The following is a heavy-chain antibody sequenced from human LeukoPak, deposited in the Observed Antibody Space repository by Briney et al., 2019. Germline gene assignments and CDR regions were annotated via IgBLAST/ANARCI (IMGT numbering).Heavy chain of an antibody. J-gene: IGHJ4*02. D-gene: IGHD4-11*01. Sequence: ASVKISCKASGYTFRGNYIHWLRQAPGQGLEWMGWIDANNGDTKSAQKFRGRVTMSRDTSISTAYMDLRSLSPDDAAVYYCARDPSSVTLYFFDYWGQGTLVTVSS. CDR3: ARDPSSVTLYFFDY. CDR2: IDANNGDT. V-gene: IGHV1-2*02. CDR1: GYTFRGNY.